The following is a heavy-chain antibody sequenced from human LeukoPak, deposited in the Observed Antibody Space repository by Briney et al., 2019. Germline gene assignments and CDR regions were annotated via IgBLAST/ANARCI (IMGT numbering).Heavy chain of an antibody. CDR1: GFTFSSYG. Sequence: GGSLRLSCAASGFTFSSYGMHWVRQAPGKGLEWVSVIYTGGNTYYADSVKGRFTISRDNSKNTLYLQMHSLRAEDTAVYYCASPSSGQSFDIWGQGTMVTVSS. CDR3: ASPSSGQSFDI. J-gene: IGHJ3*02. V-gene: IGHV3-NL1*01. CDR2: IYTGGNT. D-gene: IGHD6-19*01.